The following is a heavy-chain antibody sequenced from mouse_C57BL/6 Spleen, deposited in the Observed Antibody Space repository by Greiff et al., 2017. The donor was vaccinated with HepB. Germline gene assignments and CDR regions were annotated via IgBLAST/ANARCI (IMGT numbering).Heavy chain of an antibody. D-gene: IGHD1-1*01. V-gene: IGHV5-17*01. CDR3: ARLYYYGSSDY. CDR2: ISSGSSTI. J-gene: IGHJ2*01. CDR1: GFTFSDYG. Sequence: EVKLMESGGGLVKPGGSLKLSCAASGFTFSDYGMHWVRQAPEKGLEWVAYISSGSSTIYYADTVKGRFTISRDNAKNTLFLQMTSLMSEDTAMYYCARLYYYGSSDYWGQGTTLTVSS.